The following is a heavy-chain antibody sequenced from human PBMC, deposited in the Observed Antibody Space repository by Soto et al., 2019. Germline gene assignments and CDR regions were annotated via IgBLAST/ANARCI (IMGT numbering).Heavy chain of an antibody. CDR2: ISGSGDST. CDR1: GFTFSSYA. Sequence: GGSLRLSCAASGFTFSSYAMSWVRQSPGKGLEWVSGISGSGDSTYYADSVKGRFTISRDNSKNTLYLQMNSLRAEDTAVYYCAKGVPGIAVAGTGYFQHWGQGTLVTVSS. V-gene: IGHV3-23*01. CDR3: AKGVPGIAVAGTGYFQH. D-gene: IGHD6-19*01. J-gene: IGHJ1*01.